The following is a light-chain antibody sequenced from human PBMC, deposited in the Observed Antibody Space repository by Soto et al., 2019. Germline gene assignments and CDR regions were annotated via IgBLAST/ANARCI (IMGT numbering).Light chain of an antibody. CDR1: QSVSSSY. Sequence: EIVLTQSPGTLSLSPGERATLSCRASQSVSSSYLAWYQQKPGQAPRHLIYVASGRATGIQDRFSGSGSGTDFTLTISRLEPEDFAVYCCQQYGRSPPVTFGQGTRLEIK. CDR3: QQYGRSPPVT. V-gene: IGKV3-20*01. J-gene: IGKJ5*01. CDR2: VAS.